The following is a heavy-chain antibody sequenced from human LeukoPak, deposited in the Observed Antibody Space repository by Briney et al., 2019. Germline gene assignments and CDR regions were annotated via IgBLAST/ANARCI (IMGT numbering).Heavy chain of an antibody. CDR1: GFTFSTHA. CDR3: AKGGSPSCYSSSGY. CDR2: ICGNDGSR. J-gene: IGHJ4*02. Sequence: GGSLRLACAASGFTFSTHAMSWGRQAPGKRLEWFSAICGNDGSRYYADSVKGRFNISRDNSKNTMYLQMNSLRGEDTAVYYCAKGGSPSCYSSSGYWGQGTLVTVSS. V-gene: IGHV3-23*01. D-gene: IGHD2-2*01.